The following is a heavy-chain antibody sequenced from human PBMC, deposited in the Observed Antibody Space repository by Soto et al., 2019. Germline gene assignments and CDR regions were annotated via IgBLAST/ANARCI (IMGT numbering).Heavy chain of an antibody. V-gene: IGHV1-69*13. CDR2: IIPIFGTA. CDR1: GGTFSSYA. Sequence: ASVKVSCKASGGTFSSYAISWVRQAPGQGLEWMGGIIPIFGTANYAQKFQGRVTITADESTSTAYMELSSLRSEDTAVYYCARDKDGSGSHTPLDYYYYGMDVWGQGTTVTVSS. CDR3: ARDKDGSGSHTPLDYYYYGMDV. J-gene: IGHJ6*02. D-gene: IGHD3-10*01.